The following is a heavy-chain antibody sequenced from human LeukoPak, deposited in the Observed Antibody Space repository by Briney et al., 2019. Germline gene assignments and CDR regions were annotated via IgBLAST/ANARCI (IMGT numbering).Heavy chain of an antibody. CDR1: GFTVSSYG. CDR2: FSATDGSA. D-gene: IGHD6-13*01. Sequence: PGGSLRLSCAASGFTVSSYGMTWVRQAPGKGLEWVSAFSATDGSAQYAESVRGRFTISRDNVENSLYLQMNSLRDEDTAVYYCAKARIAAAGTGAFDVWGQGTMVTVSS. V-gene: IGHV3-23*01. CDR3: AKARIAAAGTGAFDV. J-gene: IGHJ3*01.